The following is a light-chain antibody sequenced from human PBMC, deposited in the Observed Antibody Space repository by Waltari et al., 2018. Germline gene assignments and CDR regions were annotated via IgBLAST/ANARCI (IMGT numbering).Light chain of an antibody. CDR3: QQYNNYSPLT. CDR2: KAS. Sequence: DIQMTQSPSTLSAFVGDRVTITCRASQSISSWLAWYQQKLGKAPKLLIYKASILETGVPSRFSCSGSGTEFTLTISSLQPDDFATYYCQQYNNYSPLTFGGGTKVEIK. CDR1: QSISSW. J-gene: IGKJ4*01. V-gene: IGKV1-5*03.